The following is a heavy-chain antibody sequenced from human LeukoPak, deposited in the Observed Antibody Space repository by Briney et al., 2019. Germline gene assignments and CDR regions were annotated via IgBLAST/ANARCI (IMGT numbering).Heavy chain of an antibody. D-gene: IGHD3-10*01. CDR3: TKDQGLLRFGELNV. CDR2: ISGSGGRT. V-gene: IGHV3-23*01. J-gene: IGHJ6*04. CDR1: GFTFSSHA. Sequence: PGGSLRLSCAASGFTFSSHAMSWVRQAPGKGLEWVSAISGSGGRTYYADSVKGRFTSSRDNSKNMVSLQMNSLRAEDTAVYYCTKDQGLLRFGELNVWGKGATVTVSS.